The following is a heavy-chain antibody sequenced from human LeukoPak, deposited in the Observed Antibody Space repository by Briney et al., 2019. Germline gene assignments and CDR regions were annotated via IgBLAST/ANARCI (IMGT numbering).Heavy chain of an antibody. D-gene: IGHD6-13*01. J-gene: IGHJ4*02. V-gene: IGHV1-2*02. Sequence: ASVKVSCKASGYTFTGYYMHWVRQAPGQGLEGMGWINPNSGGTNYAQKFQGRVTMTRDTSISTAYMELSRLRSDDTAVYYCARESAIAAALDYWGQGTLVTVSS. CDR3: ARESAIAAALDY. CDR2: INPNSGGT. CDR1: GYTFTGYY.